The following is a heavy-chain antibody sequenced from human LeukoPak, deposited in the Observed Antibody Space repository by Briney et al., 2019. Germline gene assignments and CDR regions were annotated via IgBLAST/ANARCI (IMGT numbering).Heavy chain of an antibody. V-gene: IGHV4-30-4*01. CDR3: ARAPYCRGGSYYFYYYYGMDV. J-gene: IGHJ6*02. Sequence: PSETLSLTCTVSGGSISSGDYYWIWIRQPPGKGLEWIGYIYYSGSTYYNPSLKSRVTISVDTSKNQFSLKLSSVTAVDTAVYYCARAPYCRGGSYYFYYYYGMDVWGQGTTVTVSS. D-gene: IGHD2-15*01. CDR1: GGSISSGDYY. CDR2: IYYSGST.